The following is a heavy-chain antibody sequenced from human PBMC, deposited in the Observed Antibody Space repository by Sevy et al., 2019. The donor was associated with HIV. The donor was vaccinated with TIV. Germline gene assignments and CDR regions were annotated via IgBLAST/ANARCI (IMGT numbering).Heavy chain of an antibody. J-gene: IGHJ3*02. CDR1: GGSISSYY. Sequence: SETLSLTCTVSGGSISSYYWSWIRQPPGKGVEWIGYIYYSGSTNYNPSLKSRVTISVDTSKNQFSLKLSSVTAADTAVYYCARPFGGARWAFDIWGQGTMVTVSS. CDR2: IYYSGST. V-gene: IGHV4-59*01. D-gene: IGHD3-16*01. CDR3: ARPFGGARWAFDI.